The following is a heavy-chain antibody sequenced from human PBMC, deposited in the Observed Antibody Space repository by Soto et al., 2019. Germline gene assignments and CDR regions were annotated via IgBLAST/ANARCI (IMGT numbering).Heavy chain of an antibody. V-gene: IGHV1-18*04. CDR1: GYTFRNYG. CDR3: ARDPRPTGNYYHFDY. Sequence: ASVKVSCKASGYTFRNYGVSWLRQAPGQGLEWLGWSSAYNGNRNYAQNLQGRVTMTTDTSTNTAYMELRSLRSDDTAFYYCARDPRPTGNYYHFDYWGQGTLVTVSS. J-gene: IGHJ4*02. CDR2: SSAYNGNR. D-gene: IGHD1-26*01.